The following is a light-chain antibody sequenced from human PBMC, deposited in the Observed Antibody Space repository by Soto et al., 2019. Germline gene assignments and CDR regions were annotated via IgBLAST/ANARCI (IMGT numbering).Light chain of an antibody. J-gene: IGLJ1*01. Sequence: QSVLTQPPSASGSPGQSVTISCTGTSSDVGGYSYVSWYQQHPGKAPKLMIYEVSKRPSGVPDRFSGSKSGNTASLTVSGLQAEDEADYYCSSSAGSNTPVFGTGPTVPV. CDR2: EVS. CDR3: SSSAGSNTPV. V-gene: IGLV2-8*01. CDR1: SSDVGGYSY.